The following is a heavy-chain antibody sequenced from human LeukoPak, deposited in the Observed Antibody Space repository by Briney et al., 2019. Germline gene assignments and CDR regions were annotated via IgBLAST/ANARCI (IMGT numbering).Heavy chain of an antibody. J-gene: IGHJ5*02. V-gene: IGHV4-59*08. D-gene: IGHD4-17*01. CDR2: IYYSGST. Sequence: PSETLSLTCTVSGGSISSYYWSWIRQPPGKGLEWIGYIYYSGSTNYNPSLKNRVTISVDPSKNQFSLKLSSVTAADTAVYYCARHGLGYLSTVTTFRSNWFDPGGQGTLVTVS. CDR3: ARHGLGYLSTVTTFRSNWFDP. CDR1: GGSISSYY.